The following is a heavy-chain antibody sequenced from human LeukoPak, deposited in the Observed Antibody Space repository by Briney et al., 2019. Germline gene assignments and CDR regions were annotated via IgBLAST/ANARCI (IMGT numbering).Heavy chain of an antibody. Sequence: GGSLRLSCAASGFTFSSYAMSWVRQAPGKGLEWVSAISGSGGSTYYADSVKGRFTISRDNSKNTLYLQMNSLRAEDTAVYYCAKSRSGSANWALQIFDNWGQGTLVTVSP. CDR3: AKSRSGSANWALQIFDN. CDR1: GFTFSSYA. J-gene: IGHJ4*02. V-gene: IGHV3-23*01. D-gene: IGHD1-1*01. CDR2: ISGSGGST.